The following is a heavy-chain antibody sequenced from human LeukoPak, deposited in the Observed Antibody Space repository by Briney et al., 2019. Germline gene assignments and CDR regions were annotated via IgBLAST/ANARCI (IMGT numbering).Heavy chain of an antibody. D-gene: IGHD3-10*01. J-gene: IGHJ3*01. CDR1: GGSFSDYW. Sequence: PSETLSLTCAVYGGSFSDYWWTWIRQSPGKGLEWIGEVNHSGRTNYNPSLKSRVSISVDRSKKQFSLKLTSVTAADTALYYCARGGLVRGSLNSLTGFDFWGQGTMVTVSS. CDR3: ARGGLVRGSLNSLTGFDF. V-gene: IGHV4-34*01. CDR2: VNHSGRT.